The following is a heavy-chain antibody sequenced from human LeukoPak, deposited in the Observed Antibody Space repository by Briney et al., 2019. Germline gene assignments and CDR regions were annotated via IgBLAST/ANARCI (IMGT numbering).Heavy chain of an antibody. CDR2: IYNSGST. J-gene: IGHJ5*02. Sequence: SETLSLTCIVSGGSISNYYWSWIRQAPGKGLEWIGSIYNSGSTYYNPSLKSRVTISVDMSKNQFSLKMSSVTAADTAVYYCARAYSSSWYWNWFDPWGQGTLVTVSS. V-gene: IGHV4-59*08. CDR3: ARAYSSSWYWNWFDP. CDR1: GGSISNYY. D-gene: IGHD6-13*01.